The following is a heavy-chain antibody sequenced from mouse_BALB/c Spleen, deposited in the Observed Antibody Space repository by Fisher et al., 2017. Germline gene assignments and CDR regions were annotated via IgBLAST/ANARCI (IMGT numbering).Heavy chain of an antibody. Sequence: KFKGKATLTVDKSSSTAYMELLSLTSEDSAVYYCARSGTTATEAMDYWGQGTSVTVSS. V-gene: IGHV1-26*01. CDR3: ARSGTTATEAMDY. D-gene: IGHD1-2*01. J-gene: IGHJ4*01.